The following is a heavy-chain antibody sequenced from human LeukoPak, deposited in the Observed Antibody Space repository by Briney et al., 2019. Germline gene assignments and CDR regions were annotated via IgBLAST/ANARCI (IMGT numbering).Heavy chain of an antibody. Sequence: ASVKLSCKASGYTFTGYYMHWVRKAHAPGLEWMGWSNPNSGGTNYAQKFQGRVTMTRDTSISTAYMELSRLRSDDTAVYYCARDQHTSGYSYGLGWFDPWGQGTLVTVSS. V-gene: IGHV1-2*02. J-gene: IGHJ5*02. CDR1: GYTFTGYY. CDR2: SNPNSGGT. CDR3: ARDQHTSGYSYGLGWFDP. D-gene: IGHD5-18*01.